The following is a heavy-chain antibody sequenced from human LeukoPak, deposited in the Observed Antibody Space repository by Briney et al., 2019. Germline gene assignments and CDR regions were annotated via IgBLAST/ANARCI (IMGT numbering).Heavy chain of an antibody. Sequence: TSQTLSLTCTVSGGTISSGSYDWSWIRQPAGKGLEWIGRIYTSGSTNYNPSLKSRFTISVDTSKNQFSLKLSSVTAADTAVYYCATSYSTYYYDSSGYYYVGWGQGTLVTVSS. CDR1: GGTISSGSYD. J-gene: IGHJ4*02. V-gene: IGHV4-61*02. D-gene: IGHD3-22*01. CDR3: ATSYSTYYYDSSGYYYVG. CDR2: IYTSGST.